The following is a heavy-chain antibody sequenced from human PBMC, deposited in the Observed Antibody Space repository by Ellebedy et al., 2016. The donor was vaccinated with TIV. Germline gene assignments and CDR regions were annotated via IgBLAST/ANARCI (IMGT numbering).Heavy chain of an antibody. V-gene: IGHV1-69*04. CDR1: GGPFSNYA. CDR3: ARVSRAVSVVDVEYLRH. CDR2: IIPILGMT. Sequence: ASVKVSCKASGGPFSNYAISWVRQAPGQGLEWMGRIIPILGMTNYAQKFQGRVTITADKSTSTVYMELSSLRSGDTAVYYCARVSRAVSVVDVEYLRHWGQGTLVTVSS. J-gene: IGHJ1*01. D-gene: IGHD6-19*01.